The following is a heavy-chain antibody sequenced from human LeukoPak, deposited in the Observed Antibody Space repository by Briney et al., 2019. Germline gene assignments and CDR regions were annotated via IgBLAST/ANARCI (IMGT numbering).Heavy chain of an antibody. V-gene: IGHV3-15*01. J-gene: IGHJ3*02. D-gene: IGHD3-3*01. CDR3: TTGLGYDFWSGYYFAFDI. CDR2: IKSKTDGGTT. CDR1: GFSFSAYG. Sequence: GGSLRLSCAASGFSFSAYGMNWVRQAPGKGLEWVGRIKSKTDGGTTDYAAPVKGRFTISRDDSKNTLYLQMNSLKTEDTAVYYCTTGLGYDFWSGYYFAFDIWGQGTMVTVSS.